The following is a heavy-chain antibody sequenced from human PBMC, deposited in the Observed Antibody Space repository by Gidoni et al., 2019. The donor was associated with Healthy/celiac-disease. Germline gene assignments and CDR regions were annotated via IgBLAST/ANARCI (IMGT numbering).Heavy chain of an antibody. CDR1: GGSFSGYD. CDR3: ARGRPRGTMIVVVIPFDY. D-gene: IGHD3-22*01. V-gene: IGHV4-34*01. J-gene: IGHJ4*02. Sequence: QVQLQPWCAGLWKPSETRSLTCAVDGGSFSGYDWSRSRQPPGKGLEWIGEINHSGSTNYNPSLTSRVTISVDTSKNQFSLKLSSVTAADTAVYYCARGRPRGTMIVVVIPFDYWGQGTLVTVSS. CDR2: INHSGST.